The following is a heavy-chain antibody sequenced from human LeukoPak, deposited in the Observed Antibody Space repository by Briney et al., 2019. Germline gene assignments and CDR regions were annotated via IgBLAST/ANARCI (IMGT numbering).Heavy chain of an antibody. CDR3: ARGGLPGGF. CDR1: GFTVSNSW. J-gene: IGHJ4*02. D-gene: IGHD7-27*01. Sequence: GGSLRLSCAVSGFTVSNSWMFWVRQAPGKGLMYVSEINNDGNRIRYVDSVKGRFTISRDGAKNTLFLQMNSLRDDDTAMYYCARGGLPGGFWGQGILVTVSS. V-gene: IGHV3-74*01. CDR2: INNDGNRI.